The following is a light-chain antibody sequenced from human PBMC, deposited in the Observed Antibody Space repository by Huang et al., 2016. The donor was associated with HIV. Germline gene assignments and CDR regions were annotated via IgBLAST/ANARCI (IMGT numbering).Light chain of an antibody. CDR1: QSVLYSSNNKNY. Sequence: DIVMTQSPDSLAVSLGERATINCKSSQSVLYSSNNKNYLAWYQQKPGQPPKLLIYWASTRESGVPYRFSGSGSGTDFTLTIISLQAEDVAVYYCQQYYSTLTFGGGTKVEIK. CDR2: WAS. CDR3: QQYYSTLT. V-gene: IGKV4-1*01. J-gene: IGKJ4*01.